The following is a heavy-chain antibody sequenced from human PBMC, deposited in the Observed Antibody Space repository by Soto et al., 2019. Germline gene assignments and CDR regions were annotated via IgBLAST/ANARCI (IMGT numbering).Heavy chain of an antibody. J-gene: IGHJ4*02. CDR3: ARRAETNGWNGFGADKYYFDF. Sequence: ASVKVSCKASGYTFTDYFIHWVRQAPGQGLEWMGWMNPNTGNSGYAQKFQGRVTMTSDTSISTAHMELSSLRSEDTAVYYCARRAETNGWNGFGADKYYFDFWGQGTLVTVS. CDR2: MNPNTGNS. D-gene: IGHD1-1*01. V-gene: IGHV1-8*02. CDR1: GYTFTDYF.